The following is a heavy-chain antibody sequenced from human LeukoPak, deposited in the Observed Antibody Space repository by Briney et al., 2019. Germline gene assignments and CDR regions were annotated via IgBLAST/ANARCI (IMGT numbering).Heavy chain of an antibody. D-gene: IGHD1-26*01. CDR2: IYYSGST. J-gene: IGHJ4*02. CDR1: GGSMSNYY. CDR3: ARRWSGAPFDY. Sequence: SETLSLTCTVSGGSMSNYYWSWIRQPPGKGLEWIGYIYYSGSTNYNPSLKSRVTISVDTSKNQFSLKLSSVTAADTAVYYCARRWSGAPFDYWGQGTLVTVSS. V-gene: IGHV4-59*08.